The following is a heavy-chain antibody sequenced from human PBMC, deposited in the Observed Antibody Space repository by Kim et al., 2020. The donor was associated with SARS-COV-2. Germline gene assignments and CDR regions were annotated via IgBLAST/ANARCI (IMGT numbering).Heavy chain of an antibody. CDR1: GGSISSYY. CDR3: ARDRGGPGDASYYYYGMDV. CDR2: IYYSGST. J-gene: IGHJ6*02. D-gene: IGHD2-21*02. Sequence: SETLSLTCTVSGGSISSYYWSWIRQPPGKGLEWIGYIYYSGSTNYNPSLKSRVTISVDTSKNQFSLKLSSVTAADTAVYYCARDRGGPGDASYYYYGMDVWGQGTTVTVSS. V-gene: IGHV4-59*01.